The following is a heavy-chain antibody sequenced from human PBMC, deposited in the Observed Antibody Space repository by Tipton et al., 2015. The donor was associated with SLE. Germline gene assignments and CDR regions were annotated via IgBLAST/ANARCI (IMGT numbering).Heavy chain of an antibody. V-gene: IGHV4-59*01. CDR3: AREPAASGWFDP. CDR1: DGSIRDYF. Sequence: TLSLTCTVSDGSIRDYFWSWIRQPPGKGLEWIGYVYYSGGTSYNPSLKSRVTISIDTSRNQFFLKLNSVTAADTAVYYCAREPAASGWFDPWGQGALVTVSS. CDR2: VYYSGGT. J-gene: IGHJ5*02. D-gene: IGHD2-2*01.